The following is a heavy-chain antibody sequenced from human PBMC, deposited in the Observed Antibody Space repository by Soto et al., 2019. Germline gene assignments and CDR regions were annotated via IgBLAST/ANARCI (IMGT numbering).Heavy chain of an antibody. CDR3: ARDSQLLHPQGGYYYYGMDV. CDR1: GFTFSSYG. D-gene: IGHD2-2*01. CDR2: IWYDGSNK. Sequence: LRLSCAASGFTFSSYGMHWVRQAPGKGLEWVAVIWYDGSNKYYADSVKGRFTISRDNSKNTLYLQMNSLRAEDTAVYYCARDSQLLHPQGGYYYYGMDVWGQGTTVTVSS. J-gene: IGHJ6*02. V-gene: IGHV3-33*01.